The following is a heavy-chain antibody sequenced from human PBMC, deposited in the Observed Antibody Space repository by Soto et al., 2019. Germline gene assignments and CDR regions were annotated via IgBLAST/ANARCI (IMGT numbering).Heavy chain of an antibody. D-gene: IGHD1-1*01. CDR3: ARIKAKLEPPYYMDV. CDR2: IYPGDSDT. J-gene: IGHJ6*03. V-gene: IGHV5-51*01. Sequence: PGESLKISCKGSGYSFTSYWIGWVRQMPGKGLEWMGIIYPGDSDTRYSPSFQGQVTISADKSISTAYLQWSSLKASDTAMYYCARIKAKLEPPYYMDVWAKGNTVTVSS. CDR1: GYSFTSYW.